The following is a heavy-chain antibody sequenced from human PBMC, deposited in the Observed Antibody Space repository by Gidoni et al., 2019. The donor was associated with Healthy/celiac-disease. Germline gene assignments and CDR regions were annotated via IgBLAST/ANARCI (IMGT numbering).Heavy chain of an antibody. CDR2: SYYSGST. Sequence: QLQLQESGPGLVKPSETLSLTCTVSGGSISSSSYFWGWIRQPPGKGLEWIGSSYYSGSTYYNPSLKSQVTISVDTSKNQFSLKLSSVTAADTAVYYCARQGGDIVVVPAAYNWFDPWGQGTLVTVSS. D-gene: IGHD2-2*01. CDR3: ARQGGDIVVVPAAYNWFDP. J-gene: IGHJ5*02. V-gene: IGHV4-39*01. CDR1: GGSISSSSYF.